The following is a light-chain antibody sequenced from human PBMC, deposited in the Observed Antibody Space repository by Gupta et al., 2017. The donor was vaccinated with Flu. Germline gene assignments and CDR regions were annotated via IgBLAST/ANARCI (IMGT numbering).Light chain of an antibody. CDR2: WAS. V-gene: IGKV4-1*01. Sequence: SMGERATINSKSSQSVLISSNNKNYLAWYQQKPGQPTKLLIYWASTRESGVPERCSGSGSGTXLTLTIXSLQAEDVAGYYWQQYSSTPSNFGXGTTLAIK. CDR1: QSVLISSNNKNY. J-gene: IGKJ2*02. CDR3: QQYSSTPSN.